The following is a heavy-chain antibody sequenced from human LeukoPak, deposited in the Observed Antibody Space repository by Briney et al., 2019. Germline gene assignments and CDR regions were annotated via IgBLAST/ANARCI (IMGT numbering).Heavy chain of an antibody. D-gene: IGHD3-22*01. Sequence: ASVKVSCKAPGYTFTSYGISWVRQAPGQGLEWMGWISAYNGNTNYAQKLQGRVTMTTDTSTSTAYMELRSLGSDDTAVYYCARDVYYDSSGYYDYWGQGALVTVSS. J-gene: IGHJ4*02. V-gene: IGHV1-18*01. CDR1: GYTFTSYG. CDR2: ISAYNGNT. CDR3: ARDVYYDSSGYYDY.